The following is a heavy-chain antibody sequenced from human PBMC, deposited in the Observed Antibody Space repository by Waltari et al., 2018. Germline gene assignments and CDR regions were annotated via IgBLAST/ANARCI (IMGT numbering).Heavy chain of an antibody. D-gene: IGHD2-21*02. V-gene: IGHV1-69*13. Sequence: QVQLVQSGAEVTKPGSSVKVSCKASGGNFNRYKLNWVRQAPGQGLEWMGGVVPIFSKTHYAQRFQGRVTITADESASTVLMELTGLRSDDTALYFCVVTDALVAYDFWGQGTLVTVSS. CDR3: VVTDALVAYDF. J-gene: IGHJ4*02. CDR1: GGNFNRYK. CDR2: VVPIFSKT.